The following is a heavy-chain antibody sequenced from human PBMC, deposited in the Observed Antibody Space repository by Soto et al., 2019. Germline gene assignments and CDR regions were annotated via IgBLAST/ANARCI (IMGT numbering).Heavy chain of an antibody. V-gene: IGHV1-46*01. Sequence: QVQLVQSGAEVKKPGASVKVSCKASGYTFTSYYMHWVRQAPGQGLEWMGIINPSGGSTSYAQKFQGRVTMTRDTSTSTVSMRLSSLRSEDTAVYYCARDRISSGFFSYYYAMDVWGQGTTVTLSS. D-gene: IGHD6-19*01. CDR1: GYTFTSYY. J-gene: IGHJ6*02. CDR2: INPSGGST. CDR3: ARDRISSGFFSYYYAMDV.